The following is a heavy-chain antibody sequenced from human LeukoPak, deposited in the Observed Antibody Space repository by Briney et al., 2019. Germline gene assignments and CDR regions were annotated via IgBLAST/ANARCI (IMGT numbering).Heavy chain of an antibody. J-gene: IGHJ4*02. CDR1: GGSISSYY. V-gene: IGHV4-59*08. Sequence: PSETLSLTCTVSGGSISSYYWSWIRQPPGKGLEWIGYIYYSGSTNYNPSLKSRVTISVDTSKDQFSLKLSSVTAADTAVYYCARGARGSYSYWGQGTLVTVSS. D-gene: IGHD1-26*01. CDR2: IYYSGST. CDR3: ARGARGSYSY.